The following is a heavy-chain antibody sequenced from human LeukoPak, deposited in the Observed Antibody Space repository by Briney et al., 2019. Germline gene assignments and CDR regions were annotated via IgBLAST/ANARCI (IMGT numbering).Heavy chain of an antibody. D-gene: IGHD6-13*01. CDR2: FDPDHGNI. V-gene: IGHV1-24*01. Sequence: ASVKVSCKASGYTLSELLVHWVRQAPGKGLEWMGGFDPDHGNIIYAQKFKGRVTMTEDTSTDTAYMELSSLRSEDTAVYYCATERPGYRSRWYSGDYWGQGTLVTVSS. CDR3: ATERPGYRSRWYSGDY. CDR1: GYTLSELL. J-gene: IGHJ4*02.